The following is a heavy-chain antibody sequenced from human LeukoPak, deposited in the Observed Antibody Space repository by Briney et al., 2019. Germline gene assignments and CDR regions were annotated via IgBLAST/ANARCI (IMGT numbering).Heavy chain of an antibody. Sequence: ASVKVSCKASAYTFTGYYMHWVRQAPGQGLEWMGWINPNSGGTKYAQKFQDRVTMTRDTSISTGYMELSRLKSDDTAVYYCARANGIVGDSFDPWGQGTLVTVSS. D-gene: IGHD1-26*01. V-gene: IGHV1-2*02. CDR2: INPNSGGT. J-gene: IGHJ5*02. CDR1: AYTFTGYY. CDR3: ARANGIVGDSFDP.